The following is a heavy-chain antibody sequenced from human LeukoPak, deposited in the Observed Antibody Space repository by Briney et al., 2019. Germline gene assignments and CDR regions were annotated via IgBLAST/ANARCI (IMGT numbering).Heavy chain of an antibody. V-gene: IGHV1-46*03. J-gene: IGHJ4*02. D-gene: IGHD6-19*01. CDR3: AREGAIIAVAGTGFDY. CDR1: GYTFTSYY. Sequence: AASVKVSCKASGYTFTSYYMHWVRQAPGQGLEWIGIINPSGGSTSYAQKFQGRVTMTRDTSTSTVYMELSSLRSEDTAVYYCAREGAIIAVAGTGFDYWGQGTLVTVSS. CDR2: INPSGGST.